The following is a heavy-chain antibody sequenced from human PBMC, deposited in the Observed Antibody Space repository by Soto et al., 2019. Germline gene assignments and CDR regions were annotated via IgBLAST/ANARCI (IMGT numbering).Heavy chain of an antibody. J-gene: IGHJ4*02. CDR2: IWYDGSNK. V-gene: IGHV3-33*01. CDR3: ARIGSWALNFDY. CDR1: GFTFSSYG. Sequence: GGSLRLSCAASGFTFSSYGMHWVRQAPGKGLEWVAVIWYDGSNKYYADSVKGRFTISRDNSKNTLYLQMNSLRVEDTAVYYCARIGSWALNFDYWDQGTQVTVSS. D-gene: IGHD6-13*01.